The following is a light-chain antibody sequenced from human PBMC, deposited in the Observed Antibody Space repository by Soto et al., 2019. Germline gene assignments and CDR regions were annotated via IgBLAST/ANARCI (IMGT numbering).Light chain of an antibody. CDR3: AAWEDRLNGRV. Sequence: QSVLTQPASVSGSPGQSITISCTGTSNDVGGYNYVSWYQQHPGKAPKLIIYEVTDRPSGVSNRFSGSKSGNTASLTISGLQAEDEADYYCAAWEDRLNGRVFGTGTKLTVL. CDR1: SNDVGGYNY. CDR2: EVT. V-gene: IGLV2-14*01. J-gene: IGLJ1*01.